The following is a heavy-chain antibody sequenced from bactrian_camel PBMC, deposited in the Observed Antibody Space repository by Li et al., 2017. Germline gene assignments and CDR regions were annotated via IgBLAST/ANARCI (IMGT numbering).Heavy chain of an antibody. CDR3: AGGAYCGQTSDFGY. CDR1: DDTYSSYC. Sequence: VQLVESGGGSVQNGGSLRLSCAFSDDTYSSYCMGWLRQAPGKEREGVANLDNGDGSTKYADPVKGRFTISKDNAKNTLYLQMNSLKPEDTAVYYCAGGAYCGQTSDFGYRGQGTQVTVS. V-gene: IGHV3S31*01. J-gene: IGHJ4*01. D-gene: IGHD5*01. CDR2: LDNGDGST.